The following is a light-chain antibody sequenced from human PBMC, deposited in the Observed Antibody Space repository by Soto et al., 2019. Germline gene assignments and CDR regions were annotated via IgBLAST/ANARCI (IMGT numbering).Light chain of an antibody. CDR1: SSDVGGYNY. CDR3: CSYAGSYRRV. CDR2: DVS. J-gene: IGLJ1*01. V-gene: IGLV2-11*01. Sequence: QSALTQPRSVSGSPGQSVTISCTGTSSDVGGYNYVSWYQQHPGKAPKLMMYDVSKRPSGVPDRFSGSKSGNTASLTISGLQAEDEADYYCCSYAGSYRRVFGTGTKLTV.